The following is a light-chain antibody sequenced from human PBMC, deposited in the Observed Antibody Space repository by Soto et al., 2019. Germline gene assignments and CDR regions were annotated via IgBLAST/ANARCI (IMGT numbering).Light chain of an antibody. CDR3: QQRSNWLT. CDR2: DAS. Sequence: EIVLTQSPATLSLSPGERATLSCRASQSVSSYLAWYQQKPGQAPMLLIYDASNRATGIPARFSGSGSGTDFTLTISSLEPEDFAVYYCQQRSNWLTFGQGTKVEIK. J-gene: IGKJ1*01. V-gene: IGKV3-11*01. CDR1: QSVSSY.